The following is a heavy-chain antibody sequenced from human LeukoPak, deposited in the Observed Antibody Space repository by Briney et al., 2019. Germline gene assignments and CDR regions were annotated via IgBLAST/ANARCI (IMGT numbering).Heavy chain of an antibody. D-gene: IGHD6-6*01. V-gene: IGHV3-33*06. CDR3: AKDRWRDGSSSFDN. CDR1: GFTFSSYG. J-gene: IGHJ4*02. CDR2: IWYDGSNK. Sequence: GGSLRLSCAASGFTFSSYGMHWVRQAPGKGLEWVAVIWYDGSNKYYADSVKGRFTISRDNSKNTLYLQMNSLRAEDTAVYYCAKDRWRDGSSSFDNWGQGTLVTVSS.